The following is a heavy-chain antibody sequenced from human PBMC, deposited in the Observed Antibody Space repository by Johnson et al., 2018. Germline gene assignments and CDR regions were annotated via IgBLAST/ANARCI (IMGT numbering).Heavy chain of an antibody. CDR1: GFTFSNYS. CDR3: AGDPVGQSYYYSYMDV. CDR2: ISSGSSYR. J-gene: IGHJ6*03. D-gene: IGHD2-15*01. Sequence: VQLVESGGGLVKPGGSLRLSCAASGFTFSNYSMNWVRQAPGKGLEWVSSISSGSSYRYYADSLQGRFTISRDNAKNSLYLQMNSLRAEDTAVYYCAGDPVGQSYYYSYMDVWGKGTTVTVSS. V-gene: IGHV3-21*01.